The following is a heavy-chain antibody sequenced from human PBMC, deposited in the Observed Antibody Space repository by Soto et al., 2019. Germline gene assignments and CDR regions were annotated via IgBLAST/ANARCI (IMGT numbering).Heavy chain of an antibody. CDR3: ARNGGYCSGGSCPYYYYYGMDV. J-gene: IGHJ6*04. Sequence: EVQLVESGGGLVQPGGSLRLSCAASGFTFSSYSMNWVRHAPGKGLEWVSYISSSSSTIYYAESVKGRFTISRDNAKNSLYLQMNSLRDEDTAVYYCARNGGYCSGGSCPYYYYYGMDVWGKGSTVTVSS. D-gene: IGHD2-15*01. CDR1: GFTFSSYS. V-gene: IGHV3-48*02. CDR2: ISSSSSTI.